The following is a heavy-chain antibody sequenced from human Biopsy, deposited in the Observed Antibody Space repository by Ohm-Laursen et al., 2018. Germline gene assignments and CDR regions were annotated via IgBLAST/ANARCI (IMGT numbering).Heavy chain of an antibody. Sequence: SVKVSCKASAYSFGDHRIHWVRQAPGQGLEWMGWIDPKSGGTNYAQKFQGRVTMTRDTSISTTYMELRGLTSDDTAVFYCARELGDFWGGRQFDFWGQGTLVTVS. CDR3: ARELGDFWGGRQFDF. D-gene: IGHD3-3*01. CDR1: AYSFGDHR. CDR2: IDPKSGGT. V-gene: IGHV1-2*02. J-gene: IGHJ5*01.